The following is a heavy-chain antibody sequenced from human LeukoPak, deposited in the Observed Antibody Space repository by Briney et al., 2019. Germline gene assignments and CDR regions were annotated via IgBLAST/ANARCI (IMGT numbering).Heavy chain of an antibody. CDR1: GFMFSNYA. CDR2: ISGSGDAT. Sequence: GGSLRLSCAASGFMFSNYAMTWVRQAPGKGLESISVISGSGDATNYADSVKGRFTISRDNSKSMLYVQMNSLRAEDTAVYYCAKSTSFYLASGGQGTLVTVSS. V-gene: IGHV3-23*01. J-gene: IGHJ4*02. CDR3: AKSTSFYLAS.